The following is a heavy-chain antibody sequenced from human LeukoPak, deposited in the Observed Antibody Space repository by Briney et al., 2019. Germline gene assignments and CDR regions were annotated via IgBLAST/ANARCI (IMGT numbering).Heavy chain of an antibody. V-gene: IGHV5-51*01. CDR3: ARQIGGSKDY. Sequence: GESLKISCKGSGYSLTSYWIGWVRQMPGNGLEWMVIIYPGDSDTRYSPSFQGQVTISADKSISTAYLQWSILKASDTPMYYCARQIGGSKDYWGQGTLVTVSS. CDR1: GYSLTSYW. CDR2: IYPGDSDT. J-gene: IGHJ4*02. D-gene: IGHD3-10*01.